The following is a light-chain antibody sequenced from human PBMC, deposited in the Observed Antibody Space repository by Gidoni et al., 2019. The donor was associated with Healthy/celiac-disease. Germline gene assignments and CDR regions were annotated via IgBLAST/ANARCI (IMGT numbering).Light chain of an antibody. J-gene: IGKJ4*01. CDR2: AAS. CDR1: PGISSY. Sequence: DIQLTQSPSVLSASVGDRVTITCWASPGISSYLAWYQQKPGKAPKLLIYAASNLQSGVPSRFSGSGSGTEFTLTISILQAEDFATYYCQQLNIYPLTFGGGTKVEIK. V-gene: IGKV1-9*01. CDR3: QQLNIYPLT.